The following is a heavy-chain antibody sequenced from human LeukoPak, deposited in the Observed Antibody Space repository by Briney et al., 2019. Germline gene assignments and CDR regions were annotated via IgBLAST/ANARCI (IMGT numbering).Heavy chain of an antibody. CDR1: GFTSSSYG. D-gene: IGHD4-17*01. CDR3: AKDRDVTVTYYFDY. J-gene: IGHJ4*02. V-gene: IGHV3-33*06. CDR2: IWYDGSNK. Sequence: GGSLRLSCAASGFTSSSYGMHWVRQAPGKGLEWVAVIWYDGSNKYYADSVKGRFTISRDNSKNTLYLQMNSLRAEDTAVYYCAKDRDVTVTYYFDYWGQGTLVTVSS.